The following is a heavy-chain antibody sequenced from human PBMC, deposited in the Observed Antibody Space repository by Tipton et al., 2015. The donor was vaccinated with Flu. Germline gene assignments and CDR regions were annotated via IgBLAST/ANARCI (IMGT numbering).Heavy chain of an antibody. CDR1: GYSITDGYY. V-gene: IGHV4-61*02. D-gene: IGHD3-22*01. J-gene: IGHJ4*02. Sequence: LRLSCAVSGYSITDGYYCGWIRQPAGKGLEWIGRIYTGGNTNYNASLKSRVTISMNTSKNQFSLTLTSVTAADTAVYFCVRNWYFYDTTAYFALEYFDSWGPGTLVTVSS. CDR2: IYTGGNT. CDR3: VRNWYFYDTTAYFALEYFDS.